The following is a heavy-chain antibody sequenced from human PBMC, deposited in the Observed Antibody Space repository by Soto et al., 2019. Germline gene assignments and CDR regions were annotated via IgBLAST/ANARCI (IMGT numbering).Heavy chain of an antibody. CDR2: ISSSSSYI. Sequence: EVQLVESGGGLVKPGGSLRLSCAASGFTFSSYSMNWVRQAPGKGLEWVSSISSSSSYIYYAASVKGRFTISRDTAKNSLCLPMTSLRAEDTAVYYCARGHNPLWFGEFDYWGQGTLVTVSS. D-gene: IGHD3-10*01. V-gene: IGHV3-21*01. CDR3: ARGHNPLWFGEFDY. CDR1: GFTFSSYS. J-gene: IGHJ4*02.